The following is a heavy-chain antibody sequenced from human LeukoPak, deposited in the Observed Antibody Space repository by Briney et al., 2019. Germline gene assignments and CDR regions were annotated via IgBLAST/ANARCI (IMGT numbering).Heavy chain of an antibody. Sequence: PGRSLRLSCAASGFTFSSYAMHWVRQAPGKGLEWVAVISYDGSNKYYADSVKGRLTISRDNSKNTLYLQMNSLRAEDTAVYYCARTIEWFGESDAFDIWGQGTMVTVSS. J-gene: IGHJ3*02. CDR1: GFTFSSYA. V-gene: IGHV3-30-3*01. D-gene: IGHD3-10*01. CDR2: ISYDGSNK. CDR3: ARTIEWFGESDAFDI.